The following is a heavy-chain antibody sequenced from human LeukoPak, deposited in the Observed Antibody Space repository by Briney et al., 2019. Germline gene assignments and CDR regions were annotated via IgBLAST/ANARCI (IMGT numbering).Heavy chain of an antibody. CDR2: ISKSGTYI. Sequence: GGSLRLSCVASGFTFTSDAMNWVRQAPGKGLEWVSAISKSGTYIKYADSVKGRFTVSRDNAKDSLFLQMNSLRVEDTAVYYCAREVVIVVEPAANTIDYWGQGTLVTVSS. V-gene: IGHV3-21*01. CDR3: AREVVIVVEPAANTIDY. J-gene: IGHJ4*02. CDR1: GFTFTSDA. D-gene: IGHD2-2*01.